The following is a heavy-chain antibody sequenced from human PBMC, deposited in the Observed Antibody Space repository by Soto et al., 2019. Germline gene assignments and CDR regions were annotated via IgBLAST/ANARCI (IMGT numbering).Heavy chain of an antibody. J-gene: IGHJ6*02. V-gene: IGHV4-59*01. CDR2: LYYTGST. CDR1: GGSISDFY. CDR3: ARGGGYDFRSSQAPPIDV. D-gene: IGHD3-3*01. Sequence: PXESLSLTCNVSGGSISDFYWSWIRQSPGKRLEWIGYLYYTGSTNYNPALKSRVTISLDTSKNQFSLKVRSVTAADTAVYYCARGGGYDFRSSQAPPIDVWGQGTTVTVSS.